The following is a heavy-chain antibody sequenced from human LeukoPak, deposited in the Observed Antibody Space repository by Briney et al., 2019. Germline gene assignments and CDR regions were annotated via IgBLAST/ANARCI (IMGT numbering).Heavy chain of an antibody. Sequence: PSETLSLTCTVSGDSISTYYWSWIRQPPGKGLEWIGYIYYRVTPDYNPPLKSRVTMSVDMSTRKISLKLSSVTAADTAVYYCARAVGGDGSGSLWGPGTLVTASS. J-gene: IGHJ4*02. D-gene: IGHD3-10*01. CDR3: ARAVGGDGSGSL. CDR1: GDSISTYY. CDR2: IYYRVTP. V-gene: IGHV4-59*01.